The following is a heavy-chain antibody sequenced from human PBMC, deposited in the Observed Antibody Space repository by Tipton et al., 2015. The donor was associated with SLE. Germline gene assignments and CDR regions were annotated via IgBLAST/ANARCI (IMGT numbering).Heavy chain of an antibody. V-gene: IGHV4-61*01. J-gene: IGHJ4*02. CDR2: IYYSGST. CDR3: ARSDDYYDKSAAYDC. D-gene: IGHD3-22*01. CDR1: GGSVSSGSYY. Sequence: LRLSCTVSGGSVSSGSYYWSWIRQPPGKGLEWIGYIYYSGSTNYNPSLKSRITISVDTSKNQFPLKLSSVTAADMAVYYCARSDDYYDKSAAYDCWGQGTLVTVTS.